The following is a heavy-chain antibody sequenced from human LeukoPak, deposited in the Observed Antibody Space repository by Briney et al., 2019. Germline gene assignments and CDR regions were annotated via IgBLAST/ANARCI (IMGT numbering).Heavy chain of an antibody. CDR3: ARGISGYYYMDV. D-gene: IGHD6-25*01. CDR2: IRYDGSNK. V-gene: IGHV3-30*02. J-gene: IGHJ6*03. CDR1: GFTFSSYG. Sequence: GGSLRLSCAASGFTFSSYGMHWVRQAPGKGLEWVAFIRYDGSNKYYADSVKGRFTISRDNSKNTLYLQMNSLRSDDTAVYYCARGISGYYYMDVWGKGTTVTVSS.